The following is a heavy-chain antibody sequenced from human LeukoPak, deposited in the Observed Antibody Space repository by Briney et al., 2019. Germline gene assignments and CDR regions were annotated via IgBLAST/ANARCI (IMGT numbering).Heavy chain of an antibody. J-gene: IGHJ4*02. D-gene: IGHD2-15*01. CDR1: GFILSRFA. Sequence: GGSLRLSCTSSGFILSRFAMHWVRQAPGKGLEWLGHMSDDGSEKHYVDSVRGRFTISRDPSKNTLYLEMTSLRTEDTAVYYCAREADSGYYRTVDYWGQGTMVTVS. CDR2: MSDDGSEK. CDR3: AREADSGYYRTVDY. V-gene: IGHV3-30-3*01.